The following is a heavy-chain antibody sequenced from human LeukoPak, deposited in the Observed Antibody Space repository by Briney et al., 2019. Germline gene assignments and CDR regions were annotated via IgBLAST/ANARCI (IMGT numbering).Heavy chain of an antibody. CDR3: ARGQQQWLVMKYFDH. CDR1: GDSMSSFY. Sequence: SETLSLTCSVSGDSMSSFYWSWVRQPPGKGLEWIGHIYYIGDTRYNPSLESRVTISVDTSKRQFSLRLSSVTAADTAVYYCARGQQQWLVMKYFDHRGQGNLVTVSS. V-gene: IGHV4-59*01. CDR2: IYYIGDT. J-gene: IGHJ4*02. D-gene: IGHD6-19*01.